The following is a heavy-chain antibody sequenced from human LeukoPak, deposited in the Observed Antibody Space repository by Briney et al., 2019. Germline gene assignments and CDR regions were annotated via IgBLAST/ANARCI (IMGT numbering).Heavy chain of an antibody. CDR2: IKSDGSNT. CDR1: GFTFSSYS. V-gene: IGHV3-74*01. D-gene: IGHD2-15*01. J-gene: IGHJ4*02. CDR3: ARDSDVHCSGGRCTNFDY. Sequence: GGSLRLSCAASGFTFSSYSMNWVRQAPGKGLVWVSRIKSDGSNTNYADSVKGRFTISRDNAKKSLYLQMNSLRAEDTAVYYCARDSDVHCSGGRCTNFDYWGQGILVTVSS.